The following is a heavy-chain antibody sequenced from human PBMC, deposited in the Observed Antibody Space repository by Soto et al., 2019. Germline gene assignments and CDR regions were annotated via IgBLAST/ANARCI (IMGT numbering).Heavy chain of an antibody. CDR1: GYSFTSYW. CDR2: IDPSDSYT. Sequence: PXESLTISRKGSGYSFTSYWISLVRQMPGKGLEWMGRIDPSDSYTNYSPSFQGHVTISADKSISTAYLQWSSLKASDTAMYYCARHSIVVVPAAPDPWGQGTLVTVSS. D-gene: IGHD2-2*01. J-gene: IGHJ5*02. CDR3: ARHSIVVVPAAPDP. V-gene: IGHV5-10-1*01.